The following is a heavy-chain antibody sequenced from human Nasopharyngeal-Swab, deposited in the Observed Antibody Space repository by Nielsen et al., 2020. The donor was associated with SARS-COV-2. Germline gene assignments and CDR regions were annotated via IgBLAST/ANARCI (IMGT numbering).Heavy chain of an antibody. CDR1: GGSFSGYY. CDR2: INHSGST. Sequence: SETLSLTCAVYGGSFSGYYWSWIRQPPGKGLEWIGEINHSGSTNYNPSLKSRVTISVDTSKNQFSLKLSSVTAADTAVCYCARGNGAFDYWGQGTLVTVSS. J-gene: IGHJ4*02. CDR3: ARGNGAFDY. V-gene: IGHV4-34*01. D-gene: IGHD4-17*01.